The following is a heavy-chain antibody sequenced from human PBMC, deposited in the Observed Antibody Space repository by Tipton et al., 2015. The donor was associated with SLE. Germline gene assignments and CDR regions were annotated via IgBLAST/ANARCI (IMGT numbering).Heavy chain of an antibody. J-gene: IGHJ6*02. V-gene: IGHV3-30*04. CDR2: ISYDGSNK. CDR3: ARVLGSYYGMDV. Sequence: SLRLSCAASGFTFSSYAMHWVRQAPGKGLEWVAVISYDGSNKYYADSVKGRFTISRDNSKNTLYLQMNSLRAEDTAVYYCARVLGSYYGMDVWGQGTTVTVPS. CDR1: GFTFSSYA.